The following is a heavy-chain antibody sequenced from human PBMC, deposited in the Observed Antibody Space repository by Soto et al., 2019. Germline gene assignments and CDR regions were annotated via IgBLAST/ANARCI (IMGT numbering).Heavy chain of an antibody. Sequence: SETLSLTCAVSGGSISGSNWWSWVRQPPGRGLEWIGEIYHSGSTNYNPSLKSRVTISVDKSKNQFSLKLTSVTAANTAVYYCARDKGYSSGPLDYWGQGTLVTSPQ. CDR1: GGSISGSNW. D-gene: IGHD6-19*01. V-gene: IGHV4-4*02. CDR2: IYHSGST. J-gene: IGHJ4*02. CDR3: ARDKGYSSGPLDY.